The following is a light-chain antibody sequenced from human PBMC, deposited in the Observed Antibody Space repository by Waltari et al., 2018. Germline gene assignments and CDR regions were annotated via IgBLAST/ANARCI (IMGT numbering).Light chain of an antibody. CDR2: KDT. CDR1: ALSKQY. J-gene: IGLJ2*01. CDR3: QSADSSGSVV. Sequence: SFELTQPPSLSVSPGQPARITCSGDALSKQYAHWHQQRPVLAPVLGIYKDTERPSGIPERFSGSSSGTTVTLTISGVQAEDEADYYCQSADSSGSVVFGGGTKLTVL. V-gene: IGLV3-25*03.